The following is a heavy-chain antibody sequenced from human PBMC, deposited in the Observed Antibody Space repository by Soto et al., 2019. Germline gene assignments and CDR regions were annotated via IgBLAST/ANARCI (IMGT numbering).Heavy chain of an antibody. J-gene: IGHJ6*02. CDR2: ISSSASTI. CDR3: ARTTFECRSDRCRNYYYGLDV. V-gene: IGHV3-48*03. CDR1: VFTFSSYE. Sequence: PGGSLRLSCAGSVFTFSSYEMNLVRQSPGKGLEWVSYISSSASTIYYADSVKGRFTISGDKAENSLYLQMNSLRAEDTAVYYCARTTFECRSDRCRNYYYGLDVWGQGTTVTVSS. D-gene: IGHD2-21*02.